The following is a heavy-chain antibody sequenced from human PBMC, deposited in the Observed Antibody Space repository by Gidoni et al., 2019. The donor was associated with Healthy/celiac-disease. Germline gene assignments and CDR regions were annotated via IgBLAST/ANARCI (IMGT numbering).Heavy chain of an antibody. V-gene: IGHV3-23*01. Sequence: EVQLLESGGGLVHPGGSLRLSCAASGITFSSYAMSWVRQAPGKGLEWVSAISGSGGSTYYADSVKGRFTISRDNSKNTLYLQMNSLRAEDTAVYYCAKSPQYYYYGMDVWGQGTTVTVSS. CDR2: ISGSGGST. J-gene: IGHJ6*02. CDR3: AKSPQYYYYGMDV. CDR1: GITFSSYA.